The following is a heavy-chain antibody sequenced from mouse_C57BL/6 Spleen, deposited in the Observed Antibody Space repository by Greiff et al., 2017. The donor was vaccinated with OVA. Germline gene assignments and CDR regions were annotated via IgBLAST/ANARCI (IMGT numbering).Heavy chain of an antibody. CDR1: GFNIKNTY. CDR2: IDPANGNT. V-gene: IGHV14-3*01. J-gene: IGHJ1*03. Sequence: VQLQQSVAELVRPGASVKLSCTASGFNIKNTYMHWVKQRPEQGLEWIGRIDPANGNTKYAPKFQGKATITADTSSNTAYLQLSSLTSEDTAIYYCAPDYYGSSYEGWYFDAWGTGTTVTVSS. CDR3: APDYYGSSYEGWYFDA. D-gene: IGHD1-1*01.